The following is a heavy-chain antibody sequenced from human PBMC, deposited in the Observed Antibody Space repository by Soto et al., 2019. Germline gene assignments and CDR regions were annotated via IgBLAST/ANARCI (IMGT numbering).Heavy chain of an antibody. CDR2: IYYSGST. CDR1: GGSITSGGYY. CDR3: ARDLVGDTMIPLGYHYYSGGDV. Sequence: PLSLTCTVYGGSITSGGYYWTWIRHHPGKGLEWIGYIYYSGSTYYNPSLKSRVTIALDTSKNQFSLNLSSVTAADTAVYHCARDLVGDTMIPLGYHYYSGGDVSGDGKSVSVSP. D-gene: IGHD3-22*01. V-gene: IGHV4-31*03. J-gene: IGHJ6*04.